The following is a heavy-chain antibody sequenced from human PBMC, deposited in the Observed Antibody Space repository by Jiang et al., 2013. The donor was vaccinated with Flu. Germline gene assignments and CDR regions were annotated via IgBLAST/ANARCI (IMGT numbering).Heavy chain of an antibody. D-gene: IGHD3-10*01. V-gene: IGHV4-31*02. CDR3: ARYYGLGSYYSFDY. Sequence: SLKSRVTISVDTSKNQFSLKLSSVTAADTAVYYCARYYGLGSYYSFDYWGQGTLVTVSS. J-gene: IGHJ4*02.